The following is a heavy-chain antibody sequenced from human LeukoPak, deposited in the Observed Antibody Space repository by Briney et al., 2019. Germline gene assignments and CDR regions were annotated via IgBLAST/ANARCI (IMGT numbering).Heavy chain of an antibody. CDR1: GFTFSNYW. CDR3: ARDGHSGSYYDDLAPSYFDY. V-gene: IGHV3-7*01. CDR2: IKQDGSEK. D-gene: IGHD1-26*01. J-gene: IGHJ4*02. Sequence: GGSLRLSCAASGFTFSNYWMSWVRQAPGKGLEWVANIKQDGSEKYYVDSVEGRFTISRDNAKNSLFLHMNSLRAEDTAVYYCARDGHSGSYYDDLAPSYFDYWGQGTLVTVSS.